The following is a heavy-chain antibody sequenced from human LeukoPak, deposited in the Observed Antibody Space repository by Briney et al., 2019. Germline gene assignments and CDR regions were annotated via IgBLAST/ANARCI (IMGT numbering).Heavy chain of an antibody. D-gene: IGHD2-2*01. J-gene: IGHJ4*02. Sequence: GGSLRLSCAASGFTFSDYGINWVRQPPGKGLEWISYIGSSSSSVYYADSVKGRFTISRDNSKNTLYLQMNSLRAEDTAIYYCAKDWSCSSASCRFDYWGQGTLVTVSS. V-gene: IGHV3-48*01. CDR1: GFTFSDYG. CDR2: IGSSSSSV. CDR3: AKDWSCSSASCRFDY.